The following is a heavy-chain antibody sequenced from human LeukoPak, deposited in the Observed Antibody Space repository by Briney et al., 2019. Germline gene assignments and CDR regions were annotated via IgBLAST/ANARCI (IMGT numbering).Heavy chain of an antibody. D-gene: IGHD3-3*01. Sequence: GGSLRLSCAASGFTFNRYSMNWVRQAPGKGLEWISYISSSGTTIYYADSVQGRFIISRDNARNSLYLQMNSLRAEDTAVYYCARVGYSDFWSGYYWDYWGQGTLATVSS. J-gene: IGHJ4*02. V-gene: IGHV3-48*01. CDR3: ARVGYSDFWSGYYWDY. CDR2: ISSSGTTI. CDR1: GFTFNRYS.